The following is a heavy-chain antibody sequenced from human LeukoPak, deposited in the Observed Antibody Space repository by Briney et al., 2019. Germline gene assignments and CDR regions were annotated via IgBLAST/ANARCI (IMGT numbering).Heavy chain of an antibody. CDR2: IWYDGSNK. D-gene: IGHD6-13*01. Sequence: GGSLRLSCAASGFTFSSYGMHWVRQAPGKGLEWVAVIWYDGSNKYYADSVKGRFTISRDNAKSSLYLQMNSLRAEDTAVYYCARGGGGSSWSYYYYGMDVWGKGTTITVSS. CDR3: ARGGGGSSWSYYYYGMDV. V-gene: IGHV3-33*01. J-gene: IGHJ6*04. CDR1: GFTFSSYG.